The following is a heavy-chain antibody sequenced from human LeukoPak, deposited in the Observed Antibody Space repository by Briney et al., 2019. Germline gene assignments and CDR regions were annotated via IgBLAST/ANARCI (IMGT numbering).Heavy chain of an antibody. D-gene: IGHD5-18*01. V-gene: IGHV3-13*01. CDR2: VSAGHHA. CDR1: GFTLGGHD. J-gene: IGHJ4*02. CDR3: VREARGYHYTYFDY. Sequence: GGSLRLSCTASGFTLGGHDMHWVRQTTGDGLERVAAVSAGHHAFYAGSVKGRFTVSREDAKNSLYLQMNSLRAGDTAVYYCVREARGYHYTYFDYWGQGSLVTVSS.